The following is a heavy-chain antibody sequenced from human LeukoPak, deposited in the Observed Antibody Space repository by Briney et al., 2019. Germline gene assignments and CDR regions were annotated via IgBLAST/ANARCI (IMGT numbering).Heavy chain of an antibody. CDR3: AREGYQGSLGGLHSGWYPSNYFFYHMDV. Sequence: KPSETLSLTCAVYGGSFSGYYWSWIRQPPGKGLEWIGEINHSGGTNYNPSLKSRVTISVDTSKNQFSLRLSSVTAADTAVYYCAREGYQGSLGGLHSGWYPSNYFFYHMDVWGKGTTVTVSS. D-gene: IGHD6-19*01. CDR2: INHSGGT. J-gene: IGHJ6*03. V-gene: IGHV4-34*01. CDR1: GGSFSGYY.